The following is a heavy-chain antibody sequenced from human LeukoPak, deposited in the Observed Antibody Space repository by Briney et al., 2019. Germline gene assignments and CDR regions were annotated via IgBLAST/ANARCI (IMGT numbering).Heavy chain of an antibody. CDR2: FDPEDGET. V-gene: IGHV1-24*01. CDR1: GYTLTELS. D-gene: IGHD3-10*01. J-gene: IGHJ4*02. CDR3: ATDFHYYGSGSYYKTDY. Sequence: ASVKVSCKVSGYTLTELSMHWVRQAPGKGLEWMGGFDPEDGETIYAQKFQGRVTMAEDTSTDTAYMELSSLRSEDTAVYYCATDFHYYGSGSYYKTDYWGQGTLVTVSS.